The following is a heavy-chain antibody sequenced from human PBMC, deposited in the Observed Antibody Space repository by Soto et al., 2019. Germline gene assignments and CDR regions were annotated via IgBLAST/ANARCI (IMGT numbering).Heavy chain of an antibody. CDR2: ITWNSGSI. CDR1: GFTFNDYA. V-gene: IGHV3-9*01. J-gene: IGHJ4*02. CDR3: AKMSRVRGVRDYFDY. D-gene: IGHD3-10*01. Sequence: VPLVESGGGLIQPGRSLRLSCAASGFTFNDYAIHWVRQAPGKGLEWVSGITWNSGSIAYADSVKGLFTVSRDNAKNSLYLQMNSLRTDDTALYYCAKMSRVRGVRDYFDYWGQGTLVTVSS.